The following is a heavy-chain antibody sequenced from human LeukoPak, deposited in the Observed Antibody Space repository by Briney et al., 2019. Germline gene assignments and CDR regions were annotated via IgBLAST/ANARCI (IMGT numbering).Heavy chain of an antibody. V-gene: IGHV3-23*01. D-gene: IGHD1-1*01. CDR1: GFTFNSYT. J-gene: IGHJ4*02. Sequence: GGSLRLSCAASGFTFNSYTMYWVRQAPGKGLEWVSGISAGGGTTYYPDYVKGRFTISRDKSKNTLYLQMSSLRVDDTAVYYCAKGLERESRLDIWGQGTLVTVTS. CDR3: AKGLERESRLDI. CDR2: ISAGGGTT.